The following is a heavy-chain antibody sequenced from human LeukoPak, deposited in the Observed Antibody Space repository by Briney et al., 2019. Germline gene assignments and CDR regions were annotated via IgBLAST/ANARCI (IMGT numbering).Heavy chain of an antibody. CDR2: IYTSGST. D-gene: IGHD3-22*01. CDR3: ARDSYDSSWGYMDV. V-gene: IGHV4-4*07. Sequence: ASETLSLTSIVSGGSISSYYWSWIRQPAGKGLEWIGRIYTSGSTNYNPSLKSRVTMSVDTSKNQFSLKLSSVTAADTAVYCCARDSYDSSWGYMDVWGKGTTVTVSS. CDR1: GGSISSYY. J-gene: IGHJ6*03.